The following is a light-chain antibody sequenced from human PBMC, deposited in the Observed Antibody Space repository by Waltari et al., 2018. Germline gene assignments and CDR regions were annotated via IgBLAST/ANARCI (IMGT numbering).Light chain of an antibody. J-gene: IGKJ4*01. V-gene: IGKV3-11*01. CDR3: QQRSNWPPLT. Sequence: EIVLTQSPATLSLSPGEGATLSCRASQSVSSYLAWYQQKPGQAPRLLIYDASNRATGIPARFSGSVSGTDFTLTISSLAPEDFAVYYCQQRSNWPPLTFGGGTKVEIK. CDR1: QSVSSY. CDR2: DAS.